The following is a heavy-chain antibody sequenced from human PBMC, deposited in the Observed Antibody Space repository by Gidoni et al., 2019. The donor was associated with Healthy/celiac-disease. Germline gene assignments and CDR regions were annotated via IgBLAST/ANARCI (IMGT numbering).Heavy chain of an antibody. J-gene: IGHJ3*02. D-gene: IGHD3-10*01. CDR1: GGSISSSSYY. V-gene: IGHV4-39*01. Sequence: QLQLQESGPGLVKPSETLSLTCTVSGGSISSSSYYWGWIRQPPGKGLEWIGSIYYSGSTYYNPSLKSRVTISVDTSKNQFSLKLSSVTAADTAVYYCERLDDGSLDAFDIWGQGTMVTVSS. CDR3: ERLDDGSLDAFDI. CDR2: IYYSGST.